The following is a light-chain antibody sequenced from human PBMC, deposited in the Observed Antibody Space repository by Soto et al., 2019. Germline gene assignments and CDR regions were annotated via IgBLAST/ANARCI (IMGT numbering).Light chain of an antibody. CDR1: QIGNTNY. CDR3: QHYGSPRWT. Sequence: EMVLTQSPGTLSLSPGERATLYCRASQIGNTNYLAWYQQRPGQPPRLLIYSVFTRANGTPDRFSGSGSGTDFTLTINRLAPEDSALYYCQHYGSPRWTFGQGTRVEIK. V-gene: IGKV3-20*01. J-gene: IGKJ1*01. CDR2: SVF.